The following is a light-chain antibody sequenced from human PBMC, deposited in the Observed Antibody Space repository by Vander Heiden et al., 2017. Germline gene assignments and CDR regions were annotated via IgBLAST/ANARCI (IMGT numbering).Light chain of an antibody. V-gene: IGLV3-9*01. CDR2: RDN. Sequence: SYDLTQALSVSLALGQTARITCGGKNIGSKNVHWYQQKPGQAPALVIYRDNNRPSGIPERLSGSNSGNTATLTISSAQVGDEADYFCQVWDNGSVVFGGGTKLTVL. J-gene: IGLJ3*02. CDR1: NIGSKN. CDR3: QVWDNGSVV.